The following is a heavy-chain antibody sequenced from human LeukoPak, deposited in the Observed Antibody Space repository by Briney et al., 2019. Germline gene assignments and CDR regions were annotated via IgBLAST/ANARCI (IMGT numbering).Heavy chain of an antibody. CDR3: AKDRSAVVRASPMDY. Sequence: ASVKVSCKASGYTFTSYGISWVRQAPGQGLEWMGWISAYNGNTNYAQKLQGRVTMTTDTSTSTAYMELRSLRSDDTAVYYCAKDRSAVVRASPMDYWGQGTLVIVSS. D-gene: IGHD3-10*01. CDR2: ISAYNGNT. CDR1: GYTFTSYG. V-gene: IGHV1-18*01. J-gene: IGHJ4*02.